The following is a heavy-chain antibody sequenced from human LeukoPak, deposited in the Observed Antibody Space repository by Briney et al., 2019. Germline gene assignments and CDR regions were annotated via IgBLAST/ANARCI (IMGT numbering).Heavy chain of an antibody. CDR3: ARAIRYQLLSDY. CDR2: TNPNSGNT. V-gene: IGHV1-8*03. CDR1: GYTFSTYD. Sequence: ASVKVSCKTSGYTFSTYDINWVRQAAGQGLEWMGWTNPNSGNTGFAQKFQGRATITRDTSITTAYLELSSLRSEDTAAYYCARAIRYQLLSDYWGQGTLVTVSS. D-gene: IGHD2-2*01. J-gene: IGHJ4*02.